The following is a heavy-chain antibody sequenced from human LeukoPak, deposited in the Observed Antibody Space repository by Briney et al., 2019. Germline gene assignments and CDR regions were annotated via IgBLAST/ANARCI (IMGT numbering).Heavy chain of an antibody. J-gene: IGHJ1*01. V-gene: IGHV1-24*01. CDR3: ATLYQLLSYSRIEYFQH. D-gene: IGHD2-2*01. CDR2: FDPEDGET. CDR1: GYTLTELS. Sequence: ASVKVSCEVSGYTLTELSMHWVRQAPGKGLEWMGGFDPEDGETIYAQKFQGRVTMTEDTSTDTAYMELSSLRSEDTAVYYCATLYQLLSYSRIEYFQHWGQGTLVTVSS.